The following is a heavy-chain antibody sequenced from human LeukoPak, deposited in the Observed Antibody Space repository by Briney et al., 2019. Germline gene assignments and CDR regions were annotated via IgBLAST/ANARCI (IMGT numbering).Heavy chain of an antibody. CDR1: GYTLTELS. CDR2: FDPEDGET. CDR3: ATCSSTSCYGFLFDY. V-gene: IGHV1-24*01. J-gene: IGHJ4*02. D-gene: IGHD2-2*01. Sequence: ASVKVSCKVSGYTLTELSMHWVRQAPGKGLEWMGGFDPEDGETIYAQKFQGRVTMTEGTSTDTAYMELSSLRSEDTAVYYCATCSSTSCYGFLFDYWGQGTLVTVSS.